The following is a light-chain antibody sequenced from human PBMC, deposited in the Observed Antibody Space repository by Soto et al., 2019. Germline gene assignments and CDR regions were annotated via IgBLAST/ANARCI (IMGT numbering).Light chain of an antibody. Sequence: EIVMTQSPATLSVSPGERATLSCRASQSVSSNLAWYQQKPGQAPRLLIYRASTRATGIPARFSGSGSGTAFTRTISSLQSEDFAVYYWQQYNNWPRTFGQGTKVEIK. CDR2: RAS. V-gene: IGKV3-15*01. J-gene: IGKJ1*01. CDR3: QQYNNWPRT. CDR1: QSVSSN.